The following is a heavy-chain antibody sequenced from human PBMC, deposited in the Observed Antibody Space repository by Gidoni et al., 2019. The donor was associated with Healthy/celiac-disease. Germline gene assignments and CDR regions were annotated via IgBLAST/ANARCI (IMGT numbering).Heavy chain of an antibody. CDR3: AREEIAVAGTTSGFDP. Sequence: QVQLVEYGGVVVQPGRSLRLSCAASGFSFSSYAMHWGRQAPGKGLEWVAVISYDGSNKYYADSVKGRFTISRDNSKNTLYLQMNSLRAEDTAVYYCAREEIAVAGTTSGFDPWGQGTLVTVSS. D-gene: IGHD6-19*01. V-gene: IGHV3-30-3*01. CDR2: ISYDGSNK. CDR1: GFSFSSYA. J-gene: IGHJ5*02.